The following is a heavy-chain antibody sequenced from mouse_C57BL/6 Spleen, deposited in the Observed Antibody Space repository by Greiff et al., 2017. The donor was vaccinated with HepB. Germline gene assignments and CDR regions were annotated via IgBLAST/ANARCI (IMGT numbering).Heavy chain of an antibody. CDR3: ARSEGYYGNWGYFDV. J-gene: IGHJ1*03. D-gene: IGHD2-1*01. Sequence: QVQLQQPGAELVRPGSSVKLSCKASGYTFTSYWMHWVKQRPIQGLEWIGNIDPSDSETHYNQKFKDKATLTVDKSSSTAYMQLSSLTSEDSAVYYCARSEGYYGNWGYFDVWGTGTTVTVSS. CDR1: GYTFTSYW. CDR2: IDPSDSET. V-gene: IGHV1-52*01.